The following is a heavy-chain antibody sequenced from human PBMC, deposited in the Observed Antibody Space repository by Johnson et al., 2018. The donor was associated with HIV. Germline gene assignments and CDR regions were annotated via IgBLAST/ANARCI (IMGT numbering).Heavy chain of an antibody. D-gene: IGHD5-12*01. J-gene: IGHJ3*02. CDR2: ISYDGSNK. CDR3: AKDQHGPLVPTVMRDDAFDI. CDR1: GFTFSDYC. Sequence: QVQLVESGGGLVKPGGSLRLSCAASGFTFSDYCMSWIRQAPGKGLEWVAVISYDGSNKYYADSVKGRFTISRDSSKNMLYLQMNSLRTEDTAVYYCAKDQHGPLVPTVMRDDAFDIWGQGTMVTVSS. V-gene: IGHV3-30*18.